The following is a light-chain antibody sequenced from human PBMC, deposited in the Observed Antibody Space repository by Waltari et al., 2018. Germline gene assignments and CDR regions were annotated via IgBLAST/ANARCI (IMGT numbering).Light chain of an antibody. J-gene: IGKJ1*01. CDR3: QQYRNLWT. CDR1: QSLSNW. CDR2: KAS. Sequence: DIQMTQSPSTLSASVGDRVTITCRASQSLSNWLAWYQHKPGEAPKVLIYKASTLESGVPSRFSGSVSGTEFTLTISSLQPDEFATYYCQQYRNLWTFGQGTKVEIK. V-gene: IGKV1-5*03.